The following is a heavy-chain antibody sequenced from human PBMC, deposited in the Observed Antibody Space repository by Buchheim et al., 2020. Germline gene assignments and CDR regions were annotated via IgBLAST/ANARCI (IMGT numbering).Heavy chain of an antibody. V-gene: IGHV1-69*01. CDR3: ARDPIAAADYYYYYYGMDV. CDR1: GGTFYYA. D-gene: IGHD6-13*01. J-gene: IGHJ6*02. CDR2: ITPISVTA. Sequence: QVQLVQSGAEVKKPGSSVRVSCKASGGTFYYAISWVRQAPGQGLEWMGGITPISVTANYAQKFQGRLTITADESTSTDYMGLSSLRAEDTAVYYCARDPIAAADYYYYYYGMDVWGEGT.